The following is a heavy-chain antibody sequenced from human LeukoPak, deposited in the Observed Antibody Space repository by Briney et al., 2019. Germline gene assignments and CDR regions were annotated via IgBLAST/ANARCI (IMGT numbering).Heavy chain of an antibody. D-gene: IGHD1-26*01. V-gene: IGHV1-2*07. CDR1: VQTFSGFY. J-gene: IGHJ4*01. CDR2: INPNNGGT. CDR3: ARLTRVYSPTAIDY. Sequence: ASLKVSCKAPVQTFSGFYMHWVGQAPGLGHECMGWINPNNGGTNYAHKFQGRVTMNRDTSISTASMELSRLGSDETAEYYCARLTRVYSPTAIDYRGHATLVTVSS.